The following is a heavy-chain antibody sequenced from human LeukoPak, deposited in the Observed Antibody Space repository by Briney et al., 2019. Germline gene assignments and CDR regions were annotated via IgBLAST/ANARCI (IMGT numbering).Heavy chain of an antibody. CDR3: ARSGRGTYYYFDL. Sequence: ASVKVSCKASGYRFNSYGITCVRQAAGQGLEWMGWISAYNGNTNSAQKFHGRVTMTTDTSTSTAYMELRSLRSDDTAVYYCARSGRGTYYYFDLWGQGTLVTVSS. CDR1: GYRFNSYG. V-gene: IGHV1-18*01. J-gene: IGHJ4*02. D-gene: IGHD1-26*01. CDR2: ISAYNGNT.